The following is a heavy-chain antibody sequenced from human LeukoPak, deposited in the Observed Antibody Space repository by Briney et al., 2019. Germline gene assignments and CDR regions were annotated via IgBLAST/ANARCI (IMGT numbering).Heavy chain of an antibody. CDR2: ISGYNGNT. D-gene: IGHD1-1*01. CDR1: GYTFTSYG. CDR3: TRAKTLEPSPSNAFDI. Sequence: ASVKVSCQPSGYTFTSYGYSWVRQAPGQGLEWMGWISGYNGNTKYAQKFQGRVTMTTVTSTSTAYMELRSLTLDDTALYYCTRAKTLEPSPSNAFDIWGQGTMVTVSS. V-gene: IGHV1-18*01. J-gene: IGHJ3*02.